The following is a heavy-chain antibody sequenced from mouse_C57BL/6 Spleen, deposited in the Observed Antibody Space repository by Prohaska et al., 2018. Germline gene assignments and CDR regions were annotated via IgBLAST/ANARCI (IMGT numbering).Heavy chain of an antibody. CDR3: MRYGDYWYFDV. Sequence: EVQLLETGGGLVQPGGSRGLSCEGSGFTFSGFWMSWVRQTPGKTLEWIGDIKSDGSAINYVPSIKDRFTIFRDNDKSTLYLQMSNVRSEDTATYFCMRYGDYWYFDVWGTGTTVTVSS. CDR1: GFTFSGFW. CDR2: IKSDGSAI. J-gene: IGHJ1*03. V-gene: IGHV11-2*01.